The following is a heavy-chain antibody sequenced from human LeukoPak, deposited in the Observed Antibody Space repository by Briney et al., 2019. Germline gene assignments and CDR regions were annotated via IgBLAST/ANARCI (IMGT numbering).Heavy chain of an antibody. J-gene: IGHJ4*02. D-gene: IGHD5-12*01. CDR3: VRDGGVSGYDLLDY. Sequence: ETLSLTCSVSGASISSYFWSWVRQAPGKGLEWVAHINQDGSEEHYMDSVKARFTISRDNAKNSLSLQMNSLRAEDTAVYYCVRDGGVSGYDLLDYWGQGTLVTVSS. V-gene: IGHV3-7*01. CDR2: INQDGSEE. CDR1: GASISSYF.